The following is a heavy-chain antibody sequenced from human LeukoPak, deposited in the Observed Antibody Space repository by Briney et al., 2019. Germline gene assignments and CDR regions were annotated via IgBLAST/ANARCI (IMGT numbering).Heavy chain of an antibody. Sequence: PGGSLRLSRAASGFTFSSYAMMCVRQAPGKRLEWISSITGSGDGTYYAESVGGRFTISRDNSENTLYLQVNSLRVEDTAVYFCVKGFVHPTYYFDYWGQGTLVTVSS. J-gene: IGHJ4*02. D-gene: IGHD3-10*01. V-gene: IGHV3-23*01. CDR1: GFTFSSYA. CDR3: VKGFVHPTYYFDY. CDR2: ITGSGDGT.